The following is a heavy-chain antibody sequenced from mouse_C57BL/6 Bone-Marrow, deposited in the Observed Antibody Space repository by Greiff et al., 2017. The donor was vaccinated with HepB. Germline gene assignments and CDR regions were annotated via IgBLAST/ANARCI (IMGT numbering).Heavy chain of an antibody. V-gene: IGHV1-69*01. CDR1: GYTFTSYW. CDR3: ARGFYYFDY. J-gene: IGHJ2*01. Sequence: QVQLQQPGAELVMPGASVKLSCKASGYTFTSYWMHWVKQRPGRGLEWIGEIDPSDSYTNYNQKFKGKSTLTVDKSSSTAYMQLSSLTSEDSAVYYCARGFYYFDYWGQGTTLTVSS. CDR2: IDPSDSYT.